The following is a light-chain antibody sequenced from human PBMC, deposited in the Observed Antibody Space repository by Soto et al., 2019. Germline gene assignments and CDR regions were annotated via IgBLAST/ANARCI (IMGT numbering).Light chain of an antibody. CDR1: QSVSSH. J-gene: IGKJ4*01. Sequence: EVVMTQSPATLSVSPGDKATLSCRASQSVSSHLAWYQQKPGQAPMLLIYGASTRASGVPARFSGSGSGTEFTPTISSLRSEDFAIYYCQQYDDWRLLTCGGGTEVEI. CDR3: QQYDDWRLLT. CDR2: GAS. V-gene: IGKV3-15*01.